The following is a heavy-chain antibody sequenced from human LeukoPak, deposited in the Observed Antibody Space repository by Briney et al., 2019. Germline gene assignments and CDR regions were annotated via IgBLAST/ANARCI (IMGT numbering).Heavy chain of an antibody. CDR3: ARDTPPYGDYAGDAFDI. CDR2: ITPIFGTA. J-gene: IGHJ3*02. CDR1: GGTFSSYA. D-gene: IGHD4-17*01. Sequence: GASVKVSCKASGGTFSSYAISWVRQAPGQGLEWMGGITPIFGTANYAQKFQGRVTITADESTSTAYMELSSLRSEDTAVYYCARDTPPYGDYAGDAFDIWGQGTMVTVSS. V-gene: IGHV1-69*13.